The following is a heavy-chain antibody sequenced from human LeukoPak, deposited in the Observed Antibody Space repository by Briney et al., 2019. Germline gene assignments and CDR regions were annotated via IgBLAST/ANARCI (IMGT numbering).Heavy chain of an antibody. Sequence: SQTLSLTCAISGDSVSSNSAAWNWIRQSPSRGLEWLGRTYYRSKWYNDYAVSVKSRITINPDTSKNQFSLQLDSVTPEDTAVYYCARAAGSSSWAKYYYYYGMDVWGQGTTVTVSS. D-gene: IGHD6-13*01. CDR2: TYYRSKWYN. V-gene: IGHV6-1*01. CDR1: GDSVSSNSAA. J-gene: IGHJ6*02. CDR3: ARAAGSSSWAKYYYYYGMDV.